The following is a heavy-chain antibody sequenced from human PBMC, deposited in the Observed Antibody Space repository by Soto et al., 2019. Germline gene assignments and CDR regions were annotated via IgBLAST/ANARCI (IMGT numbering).Heavy chain of an antibody. D-gene: IGHD3-22*01. J-gene: IGHJ4*02. CDR1: GFTFSSYS. CDR2: ISSSSSTI. V-gene: IGHV3-48*02. Sequence: GGSLRLSCAASGFTFSSYSMNWVRQAPGKGLEWVSYISSSSSTIYYADSVKGRFTISRDNAKNSLYLQMNSLRDEDTAVYYCARVAEYYYDSSGYVGYFDYWGQGTLVTVSS. CDR3: ARVAEYYYDSSGYVGYFDY.